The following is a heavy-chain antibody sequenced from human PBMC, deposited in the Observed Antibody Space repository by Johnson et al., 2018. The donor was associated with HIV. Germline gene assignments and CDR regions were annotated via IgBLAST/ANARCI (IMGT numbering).Heavy chain of an antibody. CDR2: ISYDGSNK. Sequence: QVQVVESGGGVVQPGRSLRLSCAASGFTFSSYAMHWVRQAPGKGLEWVAVISYDGSNKYYADSVKGRFTISRDNSKNTLYLQMNSLRAGDTAVYYCARHKGQQYDTFDIWGQGTMVTVSS. J-gene: IGHJ3*02. D-gene: IGHD6-13*01. V-gene: IGHV3-30*14. CDR3: ARHKGQQYDTFDI. CDR1: GFTFSSYA.